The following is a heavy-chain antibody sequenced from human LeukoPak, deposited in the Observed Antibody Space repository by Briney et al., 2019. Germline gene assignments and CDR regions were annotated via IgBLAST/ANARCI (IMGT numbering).Heavy chain of an antibody. CDR2: VSGSGDST. V-gene: IGHV3-23*01. CDR1: GFTFSDYA. D-gene: IGHD2-21*02. Sequence: GGSLRLSCAGSGFTFSDYAMTWVRQAPGKGLECVSTVSGSGDSTYYADSVKGRFTISRDNSKNTLYLQMTSLTAEDTAVYYCAKDPEPCGSDCHSLAYVYYLDYWGQGTLVAVSS. J-gene: IGHJ4*02. CDR3: AKDPEPCGSDCHSLAYVYYLDY.